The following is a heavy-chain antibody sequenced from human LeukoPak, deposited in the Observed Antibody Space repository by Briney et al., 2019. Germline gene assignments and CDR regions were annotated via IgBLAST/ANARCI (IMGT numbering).Heavy chain of an antibody. CDR1: GGTFSSYA. V-gene: IGHV1-69*05. D-gene: IGHD3-10*01. CDR2: IIPIFGTA. J-gene: IGHJ5*02. Sequence: SVKVSCKASGGTFSSYAISWVRQAPGQGLGWMGGIIPIFGTANYAQRFQGRVTITTDESTSTAYMELSSLRSKDTAVYYCARDLRYGSGSPRFDPWGQGTLVTVSS. CDR3: ARDLRYGSGSPRFDP.